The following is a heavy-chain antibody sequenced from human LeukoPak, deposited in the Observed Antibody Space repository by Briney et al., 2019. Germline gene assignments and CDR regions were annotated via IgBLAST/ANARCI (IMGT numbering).Heavy chain of an antibody. CDR1: GFTFSSYA. CDR2: ISSNGGST. D-gene: IGHD2-2*01. Sequence: GGSLRLSCAASGFTFSSYAMHWVRQAPGKGLEYVSAISSNGGSTYYANSVKGRFTISRDNSKNTLYIQMGSLRAEDMAVYYCARALYCSSTSCYGRLDYWGQGTLVTVSS. CDR3: ARALYCSSTSCYGRLDY. J-gene: IGHJ4*02. V-gene: IGHV3-64*01.